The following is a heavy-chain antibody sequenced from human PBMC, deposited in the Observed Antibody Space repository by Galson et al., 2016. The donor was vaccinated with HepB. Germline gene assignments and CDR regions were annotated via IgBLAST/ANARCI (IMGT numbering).Heavy chain of an antibody. V-gene: IGHV3-33*01. Sequence: SLRLSCAASGFTFSNYGMHXVRQAPGKGLEWXXVISYDGNNRHYADAVKGRFTISRDSSTNTVYLQMNSLRADDTAVYFCARDRGLLLYYYGMDVWGQGTTVTVSS. CDR2: ISYDGNNR. CDR3: ARDRGLLLYYYGMDV. CDR1: GFTFSNYG. D-gene: IGHD4-17*01. J-gene: IGHJ6*02.